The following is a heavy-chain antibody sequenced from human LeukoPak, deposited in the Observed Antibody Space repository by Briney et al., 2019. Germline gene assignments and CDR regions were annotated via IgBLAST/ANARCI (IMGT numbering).Heavy chain of an antibody. CDR2: IYHSGST. V-gene: IGHV4-38-2*02. J-gene: IGHJ3*02. CDR3: ARAVFGSYGIFDI. Sequence: SETLSLTCTVSGYSISSGYYWGWLRQPPGKGLEGIGSIYHSGSTFYNPSLKSRVTISVDTSKNQFSLKLSSVTAADTAVYFCARAVFGSYGIFDIWGQGTMVTVSS. D-gene: IGHD5-18*01. CDR1: GYSISSGYY.